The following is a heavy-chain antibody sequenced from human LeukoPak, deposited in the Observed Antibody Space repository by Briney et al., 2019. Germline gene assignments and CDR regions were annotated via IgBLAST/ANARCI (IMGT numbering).Heavy chain of an antibody. CDR1: GGSISSSNW. V-gene: IGHV4-4*02. CDR3: ATRLMTTVTYNAFDI. J-gene: IGHJ3*02. D-gene: IGHD4-17*01. CDR2: IYHSGST. Sequence: SGTLSLTCAVSGGSISSSNWWSWVRQPPGKGLEWIGEIYHSGSTNYNPSLKSRVTISVDKSKNQFSLKLSSVTAADTAVYYCATRLMTTVTYNAFDIWGQGTMVTVSS.